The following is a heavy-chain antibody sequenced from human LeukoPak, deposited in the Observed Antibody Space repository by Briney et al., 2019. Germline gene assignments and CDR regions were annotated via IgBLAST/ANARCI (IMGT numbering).Heavy chain of an antibody. CDR1: GGSISSHY. J-gene: IGHJ3*02. CDR3: ARDRYCSSTSCYTDAFDI. Sequence: PSETLSLTCTVSGGSISSHYWSWIRQPPGKGLEWIGYIYYSGSTNYNPSLKSRVTISVDTSKNQFSLKLSSVTAADTAVYYCARDRYCSSTSCYTDAFDIWGRGTMVTVSS. CDR2: IYYSGST. D-gene: IGHD2-2*02. V-gene: IGHV4-59*11.